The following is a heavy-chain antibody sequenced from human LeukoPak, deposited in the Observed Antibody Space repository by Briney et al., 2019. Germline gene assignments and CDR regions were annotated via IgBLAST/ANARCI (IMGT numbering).Heavy chain of an antibody. Sequence: LETLSLTCAVSGGSISSSNSWSWVRQPPGKGLEWIGEIYHSGSTNYNPSLKSRVTISVDKSKNQFSLKLSSVTAADTAVYYCARGNRLGYCSSTSCYGGCYFDYWGQGTLVTDSS. CDR3: ARGNRLGYCSSTSCYGGCYFDY. CDR1: GGSISSSNS. CDR2: IYHSGST. V-gene: IGHV4-4*02. J-gene: IGHJ4*02. D-gene: IGHD2-2*01.